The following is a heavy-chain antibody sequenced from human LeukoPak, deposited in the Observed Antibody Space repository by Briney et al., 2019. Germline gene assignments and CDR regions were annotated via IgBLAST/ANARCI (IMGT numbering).Heavy chain of an antibody. Sequence: SETLSLTCTVSGGSISSGDYYWSWIRQPPEKGLEWIGYIYYGGSTYYNPSLKSRVTISVDTSKNQFSLKLSPVTAADTAVYYCARDLLNEGNHLDYWGQGTLVTVSS. CDR2: IYYGGST. D-gene: IGHD4-23*01. CDR3: ARDLLNEGNHLDY. V-gene: IGHV4-30-4*01. J-gene: IGHJ4*02. CDR1: GGSISSGDYY.